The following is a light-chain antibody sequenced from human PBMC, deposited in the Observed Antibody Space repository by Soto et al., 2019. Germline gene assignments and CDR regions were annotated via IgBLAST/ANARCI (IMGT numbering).Light chain of an antibody. J-gene: IGLJ1*01. CDR1: SSNIGSNY. CDR3: AAWDDSLSGGKV. CDR2: RNN. Sequence: QSALTQPPSASGTPGQRVTISCSGSSSNIGSNYVYWYQQLPGTAPKLLIYRNNQRPSGVPDRFSGSKSGTSASLAISGLRSEDEADYYCAAWDDSLSGGKVFGTGTKVTVL. V-gene: IGLV1-47*01.